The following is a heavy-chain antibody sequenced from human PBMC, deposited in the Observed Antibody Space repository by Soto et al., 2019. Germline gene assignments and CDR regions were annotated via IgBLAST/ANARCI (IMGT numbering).Heavy chain of an antibody. CDR2: ISYDGSNK. D-gene: IGHD3-10*01. Sequence: QVQLVESGGDVVQPGRSLRVSCAASGFTFSDYGMHWVRQAPGKGLEWVAVISYDGSNKYYADSVKGRFTISRDNAKNTVYLQMNSLRAEHTAVYYCAKVVVWFGTMSVMDVLGQGTTVTVSS. J-gene: IGHJ6*02. CDR1: GFTFSDYG. CDR3: AKVVVWFGTMSVMDV. V-gene: IGHV3-30*18.